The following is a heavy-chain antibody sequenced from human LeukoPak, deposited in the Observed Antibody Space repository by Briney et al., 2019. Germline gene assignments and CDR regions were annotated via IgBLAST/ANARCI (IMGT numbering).Heavy chain of an antibody. J-gene: IGHJ5*02. D-gene: IGHD3-3*01. V-gene: IGHV4-4*08. CDR2: IYTSGSP. CDR1: GDFITNHR. Sequence: SETLSLTCTVSGDFITNHRCSWIRQPPGKGLEWIGHIYTSGSPDYNPSLKRRVPISVDTSKCQFSLIVSSVTAADTAVYYLATSLRKRFLEPWDNWFDPWGLGALVTVSS. CDR3: ATSLRKRFLEPWDNWFDP.